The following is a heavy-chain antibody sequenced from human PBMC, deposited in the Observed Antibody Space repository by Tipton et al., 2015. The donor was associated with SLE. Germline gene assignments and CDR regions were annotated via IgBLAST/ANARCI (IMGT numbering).Heavy chain of an antibody. D-gene: IGHD3/OR15-3a*01. V-gene: IGHV4-30-2*01. CDR3: ARGWRPGTGYYYYYYMDV. J-gene: IGHJ6*03. CDR2: IYHSGST. CDR1: GGSISSGGYS. Sequence: TLSLTCAVSGGSISSGGYSWSWIRQPPGKGLEWIGYIYHSGSTYYNPSLKSRVTISVDTSKNQFSLKLSSVTAADTAVYYCARGWRPGTGYYYYYYMDVWGKGTTVTVSS.